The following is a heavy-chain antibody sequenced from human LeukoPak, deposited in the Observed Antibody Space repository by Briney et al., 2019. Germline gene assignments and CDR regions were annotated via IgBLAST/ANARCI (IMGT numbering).Heavy chain of an antibody. CDR1: GYSSTNYW. CDR2: IYPGDSDT. D-gene: IGHD3-10*01. Sequence: GESLKISCKGSGYSSTNYWIGWVRQMPGKGLELMGLIYPGDSDTTYSPSFQGQVTISADKSISTAYLQWSSLKASDTAMYYCARRMVRGVITSPFDSWGQGTLVSVSS. J-gene: IGHJ4*02. CDR3: ARRMVRGVITSPFDS. V-gene: IGHV5-51*01.